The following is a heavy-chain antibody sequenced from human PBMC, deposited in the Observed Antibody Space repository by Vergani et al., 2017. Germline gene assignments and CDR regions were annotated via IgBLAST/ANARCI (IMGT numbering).Heavy chain of an antibody. CDR1: GFTFSSYA. CDR3: AKRGYCSSTSCLIDY. V-gene: IGHV3-23*01. Sequence: EVQLLESGGGLVQTGGSLRLSCAASGFTFSSYAMSWVRQAPGKGLEWVSAISGSGGSTYYADSVKGRFTISRDNSKNTLYLQMNSLRAEDTAVYYCAKRGYCSSTSCLIDYWGQGTLVTVSS. CDR2: ISGSGGST. D-gene: IGHD2-2*01. J-gene: IGHJ4*02.